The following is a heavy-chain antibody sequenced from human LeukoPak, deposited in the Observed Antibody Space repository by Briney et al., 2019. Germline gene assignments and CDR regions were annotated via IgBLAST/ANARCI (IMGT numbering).Heavy chain of an antibody. CDR2: ISGSGGST. J-gene: IGHJ6*02. CDR3: ARAYYDGSGYSLRYYYYGMDV. V-gene: IGHV3-23*01. D-gene: IGHD3-22*01. Sequence: GGSLRLSCAASGFTFSSYAMSWVRQAPGKGLEWVSAISGSGGSTYYADSVKGRFTISRDNSKNTLYLQMNSLRAEDTAVYYCARAYYDGSGYSLRYYYYGMDVWGQGTTVTVSS. CDR1: GFTFSSYA.